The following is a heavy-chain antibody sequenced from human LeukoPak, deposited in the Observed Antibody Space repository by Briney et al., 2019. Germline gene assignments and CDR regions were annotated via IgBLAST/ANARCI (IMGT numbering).Heavy chain of an antibody. D-gene: IGHD6-19*01. J-gene: IGHJ5*02. CDR3: ARAWGSSGWYPWFDP. V-gene: IGHV1-18*01. CDR2: ISAYNGNT. CDR1: GYTFTSYG. Sequence: ASVKVSCKASGYTFTSYGISWVRQAPGQGLEWMGWISAYNGNTNYAQKLQGRVTMTTDTSTSTAYMELRSLRSDDTAVYYCARAWGSSGWYPWFDPWGQGTLVTVSS.